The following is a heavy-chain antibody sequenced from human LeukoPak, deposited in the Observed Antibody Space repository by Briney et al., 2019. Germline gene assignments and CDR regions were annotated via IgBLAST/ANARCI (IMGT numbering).Heavy chain of an antibody. CDR3: ARVAAAILVPYYMDV. CDR2: INHSGST. J-gene: IGHJ6*03. V-gene: IGHV4-34*01. CDR1: GGSFSGYY. D-gene: IGHD6-13*01. Sequence: SETLSLTCAVYGGSFSGYYWSWIRQPPGKGLEWIGEINHSGSTNYNPSLKSRVTISVDTSKNQFSLKLSSVTAADTAVYYCARVAAAILVPYYMDVWGKGTTVTVSS.